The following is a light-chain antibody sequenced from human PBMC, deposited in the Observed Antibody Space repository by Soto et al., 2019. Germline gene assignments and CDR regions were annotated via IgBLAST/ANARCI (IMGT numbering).Light chain of an antibody. CDR3: QQYHWAPDT. CDR1: QSVTSSF. J-gene: IGKJ5*01. CDR2: SAS. Sequence: EIVLTQSPGTLSLSPGERATLSCRASQSVTSSFLAWYQQKPGQAPRLLIYSASHRATGIPDRFSGSESGTDFTLTISRLEPEDFAMYYCQQYHWAPDTFGQGTRLEIK. V-gene: IGKV3-20*01.